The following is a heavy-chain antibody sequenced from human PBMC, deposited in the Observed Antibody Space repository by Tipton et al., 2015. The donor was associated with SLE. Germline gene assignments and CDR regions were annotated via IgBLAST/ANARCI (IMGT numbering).Heavy chain of an antibody. CDR2: IYYSGST. CDR1: GGSISSSSYY. Sequence: TLSLTCTVSGGSISSSSYYWDWIRQPPGKGLEWIGSIYYSGSTYYNPSLKSRVTISVDTSKNQFSLKLSSVTAADTAVYYCARLRDSSGYYYLPYFDYWGQGTLVTVSS. D-gene: IGHD3-22*01. CDR3: ARLRDSSGYYYLPYFDY. V-gene: IGHV4-39*01. J-gene: IGHJ4*02.